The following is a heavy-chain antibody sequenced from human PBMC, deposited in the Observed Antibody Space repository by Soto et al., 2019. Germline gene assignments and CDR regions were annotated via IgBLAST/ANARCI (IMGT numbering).Heavy chain of an antibody. CDR1: GCSIRSGGYY. Sequence: SETLSLPGPVSGCSIRSGGYYWSWIRQHPGKGLEWIGYIYYSGSTYYNPSLKSRVTISVDTSKNQFSLKLSSVTAADTAVYYCASVLWFGESYWGQGTLVTVSS. V-gene: IGHV4-31*03. J-gene: IGHJ4*02. D-gene: IGHD3-10*01. CDR3: ASVLWFGESY. CDR2: IYYSGST.